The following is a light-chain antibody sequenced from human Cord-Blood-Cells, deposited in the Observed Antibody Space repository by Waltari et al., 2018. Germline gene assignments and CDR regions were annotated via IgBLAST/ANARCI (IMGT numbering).Light chain of an antibody. CDR1: QGISSW. Sequence: DIQMTQSLSSVSASVGDRVTITCRASQGISSWLAWYQQKPGTAPKLLLDAASSLQSGGPSRFSGCGSGTDFTVTISILQPEECATYYCEQANSFPWTFGQGTKVEIK. J-gene: IGKJ1*01. V-gene: IGKV1-12*01. CDR2: AAS. CDR3: EQANSFPWT.